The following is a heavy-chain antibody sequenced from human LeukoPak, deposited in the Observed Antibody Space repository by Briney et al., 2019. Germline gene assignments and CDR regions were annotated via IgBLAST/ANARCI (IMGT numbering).Heavy chain of an antibody. J-gene: IGHJ5*02. Sequence: GSLRLSCAASGFTFSDYYMSWIRQAPGKGLEWVSYISSSGSTIYYADSVKGRFTISRDNAKNSLYLQMNSLRAEDTAVYYCARDRVVVVAATPDNWFDPWGQGTLVTVSS. V-gene: IGHV3-11*01. D-gene: IGHD2-15*01. CDR2: ISSSGSTI. CDR1: GFTFSDYY. CDR3: ARDRVVVVAATPDNWFDP.